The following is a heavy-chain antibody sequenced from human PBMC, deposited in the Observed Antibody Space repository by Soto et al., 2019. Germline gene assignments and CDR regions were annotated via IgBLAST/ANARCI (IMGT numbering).Heavy chain of an antibody. CDR1: GYTFTGYY. Sequence: ASWEVSDKASGYTFTGYYMHWVRQAPGQGLEWMGWINPNSGGTNYAQKFQGCVTMTRDTSISTAYMELSRLRSADTPVNHCAIDRLAHAIYTHTLYYVCRASDIPLDYHNGVDCWGNG. V-gene: IGHV1-2*04. J-gene: IGHJ6*04. D-gene: IGHD3-10*02. CDR2: INPNSGGT. CDR3: AIDRLAHAIYTHTLYYVCRASDIPLDYHNGVDC.